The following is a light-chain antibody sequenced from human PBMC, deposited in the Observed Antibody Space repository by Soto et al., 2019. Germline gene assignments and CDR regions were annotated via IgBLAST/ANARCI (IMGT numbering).Light chain of an antibody. CDR1: QSISTW. V-gene: IGKV1-5*03. CDR2: KAS. J-gene: IGKJ4*01. CDR3: QQFNTYPLT. Sequence: DIQMTQSPSTLSASVGDRVTITCRASQSISTWLAWYQQKPGKAPKLLIYKASSLEGGVPSRFSGSGCGTYFDITISSLQPDDFAAYYCQQFNTYPLTFGGGTTVDIK.